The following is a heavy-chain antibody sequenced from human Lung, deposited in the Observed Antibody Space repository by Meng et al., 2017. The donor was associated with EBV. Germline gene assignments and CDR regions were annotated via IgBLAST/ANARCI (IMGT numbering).Heavy chain of an antibody. Sequence: QVQLVQSGGEVKKPGASVKVSCKASGYTFTSYGLSWVRQAPGQGLEWMGWISAYNRNTDYAQKFRGRVIMTTDTSTSTAYLDLRSLTSDDTAVYYCARVSDSESSGLDYWGQGTLVTVSS. D-gene: IGHD3-22*01. CDR3: ARVSDSESSGLDY. J-gene: IGHJ4*02. V-gene: IGHV1-18*01. CDR2: ISAYNRNT. CDR1: GYTFTSYG.